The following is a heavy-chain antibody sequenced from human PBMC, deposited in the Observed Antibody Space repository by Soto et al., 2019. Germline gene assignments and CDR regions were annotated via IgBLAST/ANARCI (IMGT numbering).Heavy chain of an antibody. CDR1: GGTFSSYA. J-gene: IGHJ6*02. CDR2: IIPIFGTA. V-gene: IGHV1-69*13. Sequence: SVKVSCKASGGTFSSYAISWVRQAPGQGLEWMGGIIPIFGTANYAQKFQGRVTITADESTSTAYMELSSLRSEDTAVYYCARDFPVRAAPNYYYGMDVWGQRTTVAVS. CDR3: ARDFPVRAAPNYYYGMDV. D-gene: IGHD6-6*01.